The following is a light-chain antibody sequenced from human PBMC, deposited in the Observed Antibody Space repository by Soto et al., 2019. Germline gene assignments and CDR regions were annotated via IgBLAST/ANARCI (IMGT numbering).Light chain of an antibody. J-gene: IGKJ2*01. CDR1: QSVLYSSNNKNY. CDR2: WAS. V-gene: IGKV4-1*01. Sequence: DIVMTQSPDSLAVSLGERATVNCKSSQSVLYSSNNKNYLAWYQQKPGQPPKLLIYWASIRESGVPDRFSGSGSGTDFTLTISSQQAEDVAVYYCQQYYSTPYTFGQGTKLEIK. CDR3: QQYYSTPYT.